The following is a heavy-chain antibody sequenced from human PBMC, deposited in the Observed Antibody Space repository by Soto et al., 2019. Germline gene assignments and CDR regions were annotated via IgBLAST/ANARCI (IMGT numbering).Heavy chain of an antibody. J-gene: IGHJ6*02. CDR2: IKGDASSI. V-gene: IGHV3-74*01. CDR1: GFTFSDYW. CDR3: ARGLRGYYGKDV. D-gene: IGHD4-17*01. Sequence: EVQLVESGGGLVQPGGSLRLSCAASGFTFSDYWMHWVRQAPGKGLVWVSRIKGDASSIAYADSVRGRFTISRDNAKNTLYLQTNSLRAEDTAVYYCARGLRGYYGKDVWCQGTTVTVSS.